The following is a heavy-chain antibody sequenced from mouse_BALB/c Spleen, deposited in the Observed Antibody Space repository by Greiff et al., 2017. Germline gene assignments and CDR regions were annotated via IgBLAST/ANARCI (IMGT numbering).Heavy chain of an antibody. J-gene: IGHJ4*01. D-gene: IGHD2-14*01. V-gene: IGHV1-20*02. CDR2: INPYNGDT. Sequence: EVQLQQSGPELVKPGASVKISCKASGYSFTGYFMNWVMQSHGKSLEWIGRINPYNGDTFYNQKFKGKATLTVDKSSSTAHMELRSLASEDSAVYYCARRDYRYDGGGYYAMDYWGQGTSVTVSS. CDR1: GYSFTGYF. CDR3: ARRDYRYDGGGYYAMDY.